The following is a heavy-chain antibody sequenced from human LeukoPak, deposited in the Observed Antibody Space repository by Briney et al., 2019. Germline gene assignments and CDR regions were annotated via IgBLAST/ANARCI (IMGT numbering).Heavy chain of an antibody. Sequence: GGSLRLSCAASGFTVSSNYMSWVRQAPGKGLEWVSVIYSGGSTYYADSVKGRLTISRHNFKNTLYLQMNSLRAEDTAVYYCARDSGSYYGMDVWGQGTTVTVSS. D-gene: IGHD6-25*01. CDR3: ARDSGSYYGMDV. CDR2: IYSGGST. V-gene: IGHV3-53*04. CDR1: GFTVSSNY. J-gene: IGHJ6*02.